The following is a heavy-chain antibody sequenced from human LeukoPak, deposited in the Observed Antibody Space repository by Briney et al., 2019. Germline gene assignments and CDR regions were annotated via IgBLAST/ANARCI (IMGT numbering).Heavy chain of an antibody. V-gene: IGHV1-2*02. CDR2: INPNSGGT. CDR3: ARGVSSGWYGEDY. J-gene: IGHJ4*02. CDR1: GYTFTGYY. D-gene: IGHD6-19*01. Sequence: ASVKVSCKASGYTFTGYYMHWVRQAPGQGLEWMGWINPNSGGTNYAQKFQGRVTMTRDTSISTAYMELSSLRSEDTAVYYCARGVSSGWYGEDYWGQGTLVTVSS.